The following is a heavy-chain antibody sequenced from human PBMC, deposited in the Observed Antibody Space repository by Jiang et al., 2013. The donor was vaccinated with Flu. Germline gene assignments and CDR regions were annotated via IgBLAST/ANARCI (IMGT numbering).Heavy chain of an antibody. V-gene: IGHV5-10-1*01. CDR1: GYSFTRYW. CDR2: IDPSDSYT. J-gene: IGHJ4*02. D-gene: IGHD5-12*01. CDR3: ARLLIPGGLYSGYDSDY. Sequence: GAEVKKPGESLRISCKGSGYSFTRYWISWVRQMPGKGLEWMGRIDPSDSYTNYSPSFQGHVTISADKSISTAYLQWSSLKASDTAMYYCARLLIPGGLYSGYDSDYWGQGTLVTVSS.